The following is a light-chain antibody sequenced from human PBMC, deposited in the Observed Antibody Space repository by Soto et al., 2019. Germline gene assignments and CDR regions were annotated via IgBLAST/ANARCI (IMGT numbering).Light chain of an antibody. J-gene: IGLJ1*01. CDR3: SSFASAHAYV. CDR2: EVN. CDR1: SSDVAFYNH. V-gene: IGLV2-14*01. Sequence: SVLTQPASVSGSPGHSITISCTGTSSDVAFYNHVSWYQQHPGKAPKLLIYEVNNRPSGVSHRFSGSKSGNTASLTISGLQAEDEADYYCSSFASAHAYVFGTGTKVTVL.